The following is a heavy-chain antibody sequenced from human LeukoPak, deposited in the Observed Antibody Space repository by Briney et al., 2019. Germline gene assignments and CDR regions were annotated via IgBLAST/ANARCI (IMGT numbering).Heavy chain of an antibody. CDR1: GGTFSSYA. CDR2: IIPIFGIA. CDR3: ARRRGGRGSASFWFDP. V-gene: IGHV1-69*04. J-gene: IGHJ5*02. D-gene: IGHD6-6*01. Sequence: SVKVSCKASGGTFSSYAISWVRQAPGQGLEWMGRIIPIFGIANYAQKFQGRVTITADKSTSTAYMELSSLRSEDTAVYYCARRRGGRGSASFWFDPWGQGTLVTVSS.